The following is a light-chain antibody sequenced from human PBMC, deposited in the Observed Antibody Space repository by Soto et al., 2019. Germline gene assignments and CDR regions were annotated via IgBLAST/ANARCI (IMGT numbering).Light chain of an antibody. Sequence: EVVMTQSHAILPASAGERATPSCAASQSVRSYLAWYQQKPGQAPRLPIHRASTRAPGIPARFSGSGSGTDFTLTISSLQSEDFAVYYCHQYDHCPQTFGQGTEVDI. J-gene: IGKJ1*01. V-gene: IGKV3-15*01. CDR2: RAS. CDR1: QSVRSY. CDR3: HQYDHCPQT.